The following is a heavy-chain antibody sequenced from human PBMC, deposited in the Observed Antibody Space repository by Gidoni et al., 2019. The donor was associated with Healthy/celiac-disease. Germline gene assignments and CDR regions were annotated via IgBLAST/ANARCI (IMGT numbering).Heavy chain of an antibody. V-gene: IGHV3-15*07. J-gene: IGHJ4*02. Sequence: EVQLVESGGGLAKPGGSRRPSFAAYGFTFSKAWMNWVRQAPGKGLEWVGRIKSKTDGGTTDYAAPVKGRFTISRDDSKNTLYLQMNSLKTEGTAVYYCTPDYGDSDYWGRGTLVTVSS. CDR1: GFTFSKAW. D-gene: IGHD4-17*01. CDR3: TPDYGDSDY. CDR2: IKSKTDGGTT.